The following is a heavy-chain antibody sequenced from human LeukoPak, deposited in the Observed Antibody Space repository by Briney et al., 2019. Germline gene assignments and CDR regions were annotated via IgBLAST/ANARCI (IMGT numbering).Heavy chain of an antibody. Sequence: GGSLRLSCAASRFTFSSYAMSWVRQAPGKGLEWVSAISGSGGSTYYADSVKGRFTISRDNSKNTLYLQMNSLRAEDTAVYYCAKDPRIHYYDMGFDPWGQGTLVTVSS. CDR1: RFTFSSYA. CDR2: ISGSGGST. J-gene: IGHJ5*02. CDR3: AKDPRIHYYDMGFDP. V-gene: IGHV3-23*01. D-gene: IGHD3-22*01.